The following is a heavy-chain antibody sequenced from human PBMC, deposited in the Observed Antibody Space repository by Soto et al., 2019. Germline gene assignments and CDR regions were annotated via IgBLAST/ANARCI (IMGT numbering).Heavy chain of an antibody. CDR1: GGTFSSYT. Sequence: QVQLVQSGAEVKKPGSSVKVSCKASGGTFSSYTITWVRQAPGQGVEWMGGIVPNLRTTNYAPTFLGRVTITAEESTTISYMELSNLRYGDTAVYYCARPRYCSGGRCYNNLDYWGQGTLVSVAS. J-gene: IGHJ4*02. D-gene: IGHD2-15*01. V-gene: IGHV1-69*16. CDR3: ARPRYCSGGRCYNNLDY. CDR2: IVPNLRTT.